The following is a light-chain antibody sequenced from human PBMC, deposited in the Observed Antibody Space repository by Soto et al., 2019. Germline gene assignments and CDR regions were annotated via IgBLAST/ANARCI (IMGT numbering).Light chain of an antibody. CDR3: SSYAGSNNPVA. Sequence: QSALTQPPSASGSPGQSVTISCTGTSSDVGGYNYVSWYQQHPGKAPKLMIYEVSKRPSGVPDRFSGSKSGNTASLTVSGLQAEDEADYYCSSYAGSNNPVAFGGGTKLTVL. J-gene: IGLJ2*01. V-gene: IGLV2-8*01. CDR1: SSDVGGYNY. CDR2: EVS.